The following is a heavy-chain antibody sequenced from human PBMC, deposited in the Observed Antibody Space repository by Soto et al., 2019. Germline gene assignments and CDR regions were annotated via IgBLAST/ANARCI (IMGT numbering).Heavy chain of an antibody. V-gene: IGHV3-33*01. D-gene: IGHD5-12*01. CDR1: GFSFSSYG. J-gene: IGHJ3*02. CDR3: ARVFGLRDAFDI. CDR2: IWYDGSNN. Sequence: LRLSCAASGFSFSSYGMHWVRQAPGKGLEWVAVIWYDGSNNYYADSVKGRFTISRDNSKNTLYLQMNSLRAEDTAIYYCARVFGLRDAFDIWGQGTMVTVS.